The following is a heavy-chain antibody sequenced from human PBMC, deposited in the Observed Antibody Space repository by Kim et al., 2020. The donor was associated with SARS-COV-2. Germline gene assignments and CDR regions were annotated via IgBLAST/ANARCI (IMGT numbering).Heavy chain of an antibody. V-gene: IGHV4-59*01. CDR3: ARDPSQYSGYDGHYYYYGLDV. J-gene: IGHJ6*02. CDR1: GDSISNFY. D-gene: IGHD5-12*01. CDR2: IYYSGST. Sequence: SETLSLTCTVSGDSISNFYWTWIRQPPGKGLEWIGSIYYSGSTYYNPSLKSRVTRSIETSRKQFSLKLRSVTAADSATYYCARDPSQYSGYDGHYYYYGLDVWGQGTTVTVSS.